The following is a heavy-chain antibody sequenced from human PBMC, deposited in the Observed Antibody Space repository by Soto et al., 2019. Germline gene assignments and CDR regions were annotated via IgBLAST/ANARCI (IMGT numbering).Heavy chain of an antibody. V-gene: IGHV1-46*01. Sequence: PLASVKVSCKASGYTFTTYYMHWVRQAPGQGLEWMGIINPSGGSTSYAQKFQGRVTMTRDTSTSTVYMELSSLRSEDTAVYYCARDLGYYDSSGYQNPIGWGQGTLVTVSS. CDR1: GYTFTTYY. J-gene: IGHJ4*02. D-gene: IGHD3-22*01. CDR3: ARDLGYYDSSGYQNPIG. CDR2: INPSGGST.